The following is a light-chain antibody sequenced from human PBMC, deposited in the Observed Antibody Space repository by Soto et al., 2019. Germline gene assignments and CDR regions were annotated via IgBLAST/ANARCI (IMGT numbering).Light chain of an antibody. CDR2: DAS. Sequence: EIVLTQSPASLSLSPGERATVSCRASQSVPRHLAWYQQRPGLPPRLLIYDASSRATGVPARFSGSGSGTEFTLTISSLQSEDFAVYYCQQYGTSEIIFGQGTRLEIK. CDR1: QSVPRH. J-gene: IGKJ5*01. V-gene: IGKV3D-15*01. CDR3: QQYGTSEII.